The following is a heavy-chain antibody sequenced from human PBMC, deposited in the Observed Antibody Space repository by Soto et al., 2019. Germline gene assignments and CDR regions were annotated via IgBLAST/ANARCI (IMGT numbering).Heavy chain of an antibody. CDR2: ISAYNGNT. Sequence: ASVKVSCKASGYTFTSYGISWVRQAPGQGLEWMGWISAYNGNTNYAQKLQGRVTMTTDTSTSTAYMELRSLRSDDTAVYYCARDRGWEDIGVVPAAIEDYYYGMDVWGQGTTVTVSS. D-gene: IGHD2-2*02. V-gene: IGHV1-18*04. CDR1: GYTFTSYG. CDR3: ARDRGWEDIGVVPAAIEDYYYGMDV. J-gene: IGHJ6*02.